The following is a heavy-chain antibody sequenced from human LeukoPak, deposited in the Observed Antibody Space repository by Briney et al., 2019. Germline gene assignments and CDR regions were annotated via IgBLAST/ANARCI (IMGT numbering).Heavy chain of an antibody. CDR2: IIPIFGTA. V-gene: IGHV1-69*05. Sequence: ASVKVSCKASGGTFSSYAISWVRQAPGQGLEWMGGIIPIFGTANYAQKFQGRVTITTDESTSTAYMELSSPRSEDTAVYYCARSSIAAAGTGAFDIWGQGTMVTVSS. CDR3: ARSSIAAAGTGAFDI. J-gene: IGHJ3*02. CDR1: GGTFSSYA. D-gene: IGHD6-13*01.